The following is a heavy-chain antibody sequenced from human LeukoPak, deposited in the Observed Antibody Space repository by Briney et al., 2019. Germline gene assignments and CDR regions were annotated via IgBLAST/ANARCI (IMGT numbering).Heavy chain of an antibody. D-gene: IGHD3-3*01. CDR3: AKDGNYDFWSGYPAPSDY. CDR2: IRYGGSNK. J-gene: IGHJ4*02. V-gene: IGHV3-30*02. CDR1: GFTFSSYG. Sequence: GGSLRLSCAASGFTFSSYGMHWVRQAPGKGLEWVAFIRYGGSNKYYADSVRGRFTISRDNSKNTLYLQMNSLRAEDTAVYYCAKDGNYDFWSGYPAPSDYWGQGTLVTVSS.